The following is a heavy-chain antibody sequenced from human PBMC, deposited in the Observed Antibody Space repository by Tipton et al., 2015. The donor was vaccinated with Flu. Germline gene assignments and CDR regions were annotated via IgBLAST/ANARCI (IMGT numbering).Heavy chain of an antibody. CDR3: TRRLVED. V-gene: IGHV3-74*01. CDR2: IKSDGTST. J-gene: IGHJ4*02. Sequence: SLRLSCAASGFSFSSHWMIWVRQPPGEGLVWVSRIKSDGTSTTYADSVKGRFTISRDTAKSSLYLQMNNLRVEDTAVYYCTRRLVEDWGQGTQVTVSS. CDR1: GFSFSSHW.